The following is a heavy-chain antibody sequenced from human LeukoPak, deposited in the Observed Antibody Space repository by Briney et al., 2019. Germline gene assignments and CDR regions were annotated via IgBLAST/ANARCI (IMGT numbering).Heavy chain of an antibody. Sequence: SETLSLTCAVYGGSLSGYYWSWIRQPPGKGLEWIGEINHSGSTNYNPSLKSRVTISVDTSKNQFSLKLSSVTAADTAVYYCASQIAAAGDSAFDIWGQGTMVTVSS. CDR3: ASQIAAAGDSAFDI. V-gene: IGHV4-34*01. CDR1: GGSLSGYY. J-gene: IGHJ3*02. CDR2: INHSGST. D-gene: IGHD6-13*01.